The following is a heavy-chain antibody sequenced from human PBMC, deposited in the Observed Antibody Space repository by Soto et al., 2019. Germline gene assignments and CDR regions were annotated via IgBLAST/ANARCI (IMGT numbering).Heavy chain of an antibody. CDR3: ARMASSDSLNGFDP. J-gene: IGHJ5*02. D-gene: IGHD2-21*01. Sequence: ASVKVSCKASGYTFTNYEINCVRQATGQALEWVGWMNPCSGNTGYADKVQGRVTMTRNISISTSYMELSRLRSDDTAIYYCARMASSDSLNGFDPWGQGTLVTV. CDR2: MNPCSGNT. V-gene: IGHV1-8*01. CDR1: GYTFTNYE.